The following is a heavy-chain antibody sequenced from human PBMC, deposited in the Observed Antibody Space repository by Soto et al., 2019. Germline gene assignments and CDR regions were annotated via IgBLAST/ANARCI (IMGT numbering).Heavy chain of an antibody. CDR3: ARHVDIDQRGMDV. J-gene: IGHJ6*02. V-gene: IGHV4-31*03. CDR1: GGSISSGDYY. D-gene: IGHD5-12*01. CDR2: IYYSGST. Sequence: SETLSLTCTVSGGSISSGDYYWSWIRQHPGKGLEWIGYIYYSGSTYYNPSLKSRVTISVDTSKNQFSLKLNSVTAADTAVYYCARHVDIDQRGMDVWGQGTTVTVSS.